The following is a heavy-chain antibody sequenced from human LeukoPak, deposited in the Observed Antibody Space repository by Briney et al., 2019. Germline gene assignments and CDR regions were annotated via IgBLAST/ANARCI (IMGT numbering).Heavy chain of an antibody. D-gene: IGHD1-7*01. Sequence: GASVKVSFKASGYTFTSYDINWVRQATGQGLEWMGWMNPNSGNTGYAQKFQGRVTITRNTSISTAYMELSSLRSEDTAVYYCARARTTLYYMDVWGKGTTVTVSS. V-gene: IGHV1-8*03. CDR3: ARARTTLYYMDV. CDR2: MNPNSGNT. CDR1: GYTFTSYD. J-gene: IGHJ6*03.